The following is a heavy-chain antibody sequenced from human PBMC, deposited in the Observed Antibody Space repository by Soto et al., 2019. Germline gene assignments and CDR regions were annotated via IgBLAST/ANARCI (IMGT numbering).Heavy chain of an antibody. J-gene: IGHJ4*02. CDR1: GFTFSDAW. CDR3: AVNDYLDY. Sequence: GGSLRLSCCASGFTFSDAWMIWVRQAPGKGLEWVGRIKRKSDGGTTDYAAPVKGRFTISRDDSANTLYLQMNSLKTEDTAVYFCAVNDYLDYWGQGALVTVSS. V-gene: IGHV3-15*01. CDR2: IKRKSDGGTT.